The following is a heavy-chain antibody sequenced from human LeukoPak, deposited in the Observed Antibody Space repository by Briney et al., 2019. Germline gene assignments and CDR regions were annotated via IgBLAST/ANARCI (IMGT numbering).Heavy chain of an antibody. CDR3: AKDTAVQFLEPAF. Sequence: GGSLRLFCVASGFTFNTHRMQCPRQAPGKAREWVGAIWFDGSVTRYSDAVKGRLTISRENSLTTLYLQMTSLRVEDTAIYYCAKDTAVQFLEPAFWGQGTLVTVSS. CDR2: IWFDGSVT. V-gene: IGHV3-33*06. D-gene: IGHD3-3*01. J-gene: IGHJ4*02. CDR1: GFTFNTHR.